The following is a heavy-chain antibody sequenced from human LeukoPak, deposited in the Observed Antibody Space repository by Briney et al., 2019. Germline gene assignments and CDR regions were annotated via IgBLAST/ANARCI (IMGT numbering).Heavy chain of an antibody. D-gene: IGHD4-17*01. CDR2: IIPILGIA. CDR1: GGTFSSYT. CDR3: ATPLDYGDFYYYYGMDV. Sequence: RASVKVSCKASGGTFSSYTISWVRQAPGQGLEWMGRIIPILGIANCAQKFQGRVTITADKSTSTAYMELSSLRSEDTAVYYCATPLDYGDFYYYYGMDVWGQGTTVTVSS. V-gene: IGHV1-69*02. J-gene: IGHJ6*02.